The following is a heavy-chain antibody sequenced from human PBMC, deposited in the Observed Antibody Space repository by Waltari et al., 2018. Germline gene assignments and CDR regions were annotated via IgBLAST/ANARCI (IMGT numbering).Heavy chain of an antibody. CDR2: VDPEDGET. CDR1: GYTFTDYY. Sequence: EVQLVQSGAEVKKPGATVKISCKVSGYTFTDYYMHWVQQAPGKGLEWMGLVDPEDGETIYAEKFQGRVTITADTSTDTAYMELSSLRSEDTAVYYCATGGSSSWKKINWYFDLWGRGTLVTVSS. D-gene: IGHD6-13*01. V-gene: IGHV1-69-2*01. CDR3: ATGGSSSWKKINWYFDL. J-gene: IGHJ2*01.